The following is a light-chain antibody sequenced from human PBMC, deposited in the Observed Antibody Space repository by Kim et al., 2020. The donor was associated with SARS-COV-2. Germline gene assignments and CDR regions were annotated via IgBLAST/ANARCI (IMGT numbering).Light chain of an antibody. Sequence: SASVGDRVTITCRASQDIHTWLAWYQQKPGKAPKLLIYGASSLQTGVPLRFSGSGSGTDFTLTINNLQPEDFGAYYCQQANNFPFAFGPGTKVDIK. J-gene: IGKJ3*01. CDR1: QDIHTW. CDR2: GAS. CDR3: QQANNFPFA. V-gene: IGKV1D-12*01.